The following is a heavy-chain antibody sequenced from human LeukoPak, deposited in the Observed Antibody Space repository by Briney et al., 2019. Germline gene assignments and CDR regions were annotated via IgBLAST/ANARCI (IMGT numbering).Heavy chain of an antibody. D-gene: IGHD3-3*01. CDR2: IIPIFGTA. CDR3: ARDAVAYYDFWSGYSPAY. J-gene: IGHJ4*02. Sequence: ASVKVSCKASGYTFTSYYMHWVRQAPGQGLEWMGGIIPIFGTANYAQKFQGRVTITADKSTSTAYMELSSLRSEDTAVYYCARDAVAYYDFWSGYSPAYWGQGTLVTVSS. CDR1: GYTFTSYY. V-gene: IGHV1-69*06.